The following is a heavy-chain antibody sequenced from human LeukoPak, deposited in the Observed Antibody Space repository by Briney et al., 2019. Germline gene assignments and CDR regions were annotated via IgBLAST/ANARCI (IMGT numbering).Heavy chain of an antibody. J-gene: IGHJ4*02. V-gene: IGHV3-74*01. CDR2: INSDGSST. Sequence: QPGGSLRLSCAASGFTFSSCWMHWVRHAPGKGLVWVSRINSDGSSTSYADSVKGRFTISRDNAKNTLYLQMNSLRAEDTAVYYCARVTGTAMARYFDYWGQGTLVTVSS. CDR1: GFTFSSCW. D-gene: IGHD5-18*01. CDR3: ARVTGTAMARYFDY.